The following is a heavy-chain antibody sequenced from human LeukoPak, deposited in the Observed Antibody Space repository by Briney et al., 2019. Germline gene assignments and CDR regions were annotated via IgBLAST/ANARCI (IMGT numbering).Heavy chain of an antibody. Sequence: SVKVSCKASGGTFSSYAISWVRQAPGQGLEWMGRIIPIFGTANYAQKFQGRVTITTDESTSTAYMELSSLRSEDTAVYYCAVTWPLGYYYFDYWGQGRLVTVSP. V-gene: IGHV1-69*05. CDR3: AVTWPLGYYYFDY. CDR2: IIPIFGTA. CDR1: GGTFSSYA. J-gene: IGHJ4*02. D-gene: IGHD7-27*01.